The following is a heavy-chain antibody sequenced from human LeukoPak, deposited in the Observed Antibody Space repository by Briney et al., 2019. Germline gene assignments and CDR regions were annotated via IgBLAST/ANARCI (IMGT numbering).Heavy chain of an antibody. D-gene: IGHD3-9*01. CDR1: GYTFTSYA. CDR3: ARVNRRYFDWLFFDY. Sequence: ASVKVSCKASGYTFTSYAMHWVRQAPGQRLEWMGWINAGNGNTKYSQKFQGRVTITADESTSAAYMELSSLRSEDTAVYYCARVNRRYFDWLFFDYWGQGTLVTVSS. V-gene: IGHV1-3*01. CDR2: INAGNGNT. J-gene: IGHJ4*02.